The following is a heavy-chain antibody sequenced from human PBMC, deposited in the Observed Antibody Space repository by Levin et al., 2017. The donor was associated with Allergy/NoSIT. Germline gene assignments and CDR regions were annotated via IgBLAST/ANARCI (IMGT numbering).Heavy chain of an antibody. J-gene: IGHJ6*02. Sequence: PGGSLRLSCAASGFSFSNYWMSWVRQAPGKGLEWVANIKDDGSEKYYVDTVKGRFSSSRDNAKESLSLQMNSLRAEDTAVYYCARSNYHYYGMDVWGQGTTVTVSS. CDR3: ARSNYHYYGMDV. V-gene: IGHV3-7*01. CDR2: IKDDGSEK. CDR1: GFSFSNYW.